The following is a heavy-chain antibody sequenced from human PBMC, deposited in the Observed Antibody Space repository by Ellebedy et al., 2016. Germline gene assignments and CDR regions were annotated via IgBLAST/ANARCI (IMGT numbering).Heavy chain of an antibody. CDR1: GGSFSGYY. J-gene: IGHJ6*03. Sequence: SETLSLTCAVYGGSFSGYYWSWIRQPPGKGLEWIGEINHSGSTNYNPSLKSRVTISVDTSKNQFSLKLSSVTAADTAVYYCARGSYIVVVPAAPSLYYMDVWGKGTTVTVSS. CDR3: ARGSYIVVVPAAPSLYYMDV. CDR2: INHSGST. V-gene: IGHV4-34*01. D-gene: IGHD2-2*01.